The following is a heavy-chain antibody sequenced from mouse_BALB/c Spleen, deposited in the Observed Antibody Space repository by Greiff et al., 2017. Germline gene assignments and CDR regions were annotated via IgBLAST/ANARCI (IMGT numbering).Heavy chain of an antibody. V-gene: IGHV5-6-2*01. Sequence: EVMLVESGGGLVKLGGSLKLSCAASGFTFSSYYMSWVRQTPEKRLELVAAINSNGGSTYYPDTVKGRFTISRDNAKNTLYLQMSSLKSEDTALYYCARHDGNDAMDYWGQGTSVTVSS. D-gene: IGHD2-1*01. CDR3: ARHDGNDAMDY. J-gene: IGHJ4*01. CDR2: INSNGGST. CDR1: GFTFSSYY.